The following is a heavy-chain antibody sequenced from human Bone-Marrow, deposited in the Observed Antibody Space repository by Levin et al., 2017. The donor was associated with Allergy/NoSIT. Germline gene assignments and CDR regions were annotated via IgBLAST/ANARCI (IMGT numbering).Heavy chain of an antibody. Sequence: GESLKISCAASGFTFSSYGMHWVRQAPGKGLEWVAVISYDGSNKYYADSVKGRFTISRDNSKNTLYLQMNSLRAEDTAVYYCAKETYGSFDYWGQGTLVTVSS. CDR1: GFTFSSYG. D-gene: IGHD4-17*01. CDR2: ISYDGSNK. V-gene: IGHV3-30*18. J-gene: IGHJ4*02. CDR3: AKETYGSFDY.